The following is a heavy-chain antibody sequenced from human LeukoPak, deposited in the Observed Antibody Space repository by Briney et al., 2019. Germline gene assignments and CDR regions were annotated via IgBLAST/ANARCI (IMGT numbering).Heavy chain of an antibody. CDR3: ARGLVRPGFDP. J-gene: IGHJ5*02. CDR2: MNPNSGNT. V-gene: IGHV1-8*03. CDR1: GYTFTSYD. Sequence: ASVKVPCEASGYTFTSYDINWVRQATGQGLEWMGWMNPNSGNTGYAQKFQGRVTITRNTSISTAYMELSSLRSEDTAVYYCARGLVRPGFDPWGQGTLVTVSS.